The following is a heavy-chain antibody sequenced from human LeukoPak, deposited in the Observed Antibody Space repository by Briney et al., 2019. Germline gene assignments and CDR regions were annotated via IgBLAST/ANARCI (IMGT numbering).Heavy chain of an antibody. CDR3: ARDLVGATVY. CDR2: ISYDGSNK. D-gene: IGHD1-26*01. Sequence: GGSLRLSCAASGFTFSSYAMSWVRQAPGKGLEWVAVISYDGSNKYYADSVKGRFTISRDNSKNTLYLQMNSLRAEDTAVYYCARDLVGATVYWGQGTLVTVSS. CDR1: GFTFSSYA. V-gene: IGHV3-30-3*01. J-gene: IGHJ4*02.